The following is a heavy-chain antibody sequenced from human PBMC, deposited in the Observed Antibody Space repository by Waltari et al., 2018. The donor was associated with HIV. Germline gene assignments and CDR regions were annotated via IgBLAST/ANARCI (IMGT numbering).Heavy chain of an antibody. Sequence: QVQLQESGPGLVKPSETLSLTCTVSGGSISSYYWSWIRQPPGKGLEWIGYIYYSGSTNYNPSLKSRVTISVDTSKNQFSLKLSSVTAADTAVYYCARHSPDSSGWYEDFDYWGQGTLVTVSS. CDR1: GGSISSYY. CDR2: IYYSGST. D-gene: IGHD6-19*01. V-gene: IGHV4-59*08. J-gene: IGHJ4*02. CDR3: ARHSPDSSGWYEDFDY.